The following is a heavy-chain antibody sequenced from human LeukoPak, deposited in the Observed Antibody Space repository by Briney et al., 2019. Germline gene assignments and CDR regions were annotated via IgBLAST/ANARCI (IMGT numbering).Heavy chain of an antibody. CDR2: ISSSSSYT. D-gene: IGHD3-22*01. V-gene: IGHV3-11*05. CDR1: GFTFSDYY. J-gene: IGHJ4*02. Sequence: GGSLRLSCAASGFTFSDYYMSWIRQAPGKGLEWVSYISSSSSYTNYADSVKGRFTIYRDNAKNSLYLQMNSLRAEDTAVYYCARDPSDYYDSSGLDYWGQGTLVTVSS. CDR3: ARDPSDYYDSSGLDY.